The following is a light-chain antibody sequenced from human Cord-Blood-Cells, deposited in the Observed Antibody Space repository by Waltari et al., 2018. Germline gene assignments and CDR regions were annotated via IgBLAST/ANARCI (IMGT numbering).Light chain of an antibody. CDR2: EGS. J-gene: IGLJ2*01. V-gene: IGLV2-23*03. CDR1: SSDVGSYNL. Sequence: QSALTQPASVSGSPGQSITISCTGTSSDVGSYNLASWYQQPPGKAPKLMIYEGSKRPSGVSNRFSGSKSGNTASLTISGLQAEDEAYYYCCSYAGSSTFVVFGGGTKLTVL. CDR3: CSYAGSSTFVV.